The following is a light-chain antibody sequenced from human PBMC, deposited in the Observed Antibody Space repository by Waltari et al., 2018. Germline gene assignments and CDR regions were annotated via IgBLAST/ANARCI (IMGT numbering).Light chain of an antibody. J-gene: IGKJ5*01. V-gene: IGKV3-15*01. CDR1: HGISDN. CDR2: GAF. Sequence: EVVMTQSPATLSVSPGERATLSCRASHGISDNLAWYQQKPGQAPRLLIYGAFTRATGIPARVTGSGSGTEFTLTINSLQSEDSAVYYCQQYNRWPPITFGQGTRLEIK. CDR3: QQYNRWPPIT.